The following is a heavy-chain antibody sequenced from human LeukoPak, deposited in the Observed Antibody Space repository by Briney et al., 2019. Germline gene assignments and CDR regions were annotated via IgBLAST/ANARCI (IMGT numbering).Heavy chain of an antibody. J-gene: IGHJ5*02. CDR1: GGTFSSYA. V-gene: IGHV1-69*13. CDR3: TRGARRFDP. D-gene: IGHD6-6*01. Sequence: ASVKVSCKASGGTFSSYAISWVRQAPGQGLEWMGGIIPIFGTANYAQKFQGRVTITADESTSTAYMELRSLRSDDTAVYYCTRGARRFDPWGQGTLVTVSS. CDR2: IIPIFGTA.